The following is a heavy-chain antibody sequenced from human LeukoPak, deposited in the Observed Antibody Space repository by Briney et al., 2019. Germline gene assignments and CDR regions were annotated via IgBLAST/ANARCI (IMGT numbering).Heavy chain of an antibody. D-gene: IGHD5-24*01. CDR2: MNPNSGNT. CDR3: ARVGDGYTYRNRRGYFQH. Sequence: ASVKVSCKASGYTFTSYDTNWVRQATGQGLKWMGWMNPNSGNTGYAQKFQGRVTMTRDTSISTAYMELSSLRSEDTAVYYCARVGDGYTYRNRRGYFQHWGQGTLVTVSS. CDR1: GYTFTSYD. J-gene: IGHJ1*01. V-gene: IGHV1-8*01.